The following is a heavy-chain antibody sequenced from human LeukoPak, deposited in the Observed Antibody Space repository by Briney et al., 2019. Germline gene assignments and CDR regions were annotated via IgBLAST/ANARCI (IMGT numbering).Heavy chain of an antibody. J-gene: IGHJ3*02. CDR3: ARFGGYDILTGYYRNAFDI. CDR1: GGSFSGYY. D-gene: IGHD3-9*01. CDR2: INHSGST. V-gene: IGHV4-34*01. Sequence: SETLSLTCAVYGGSFSGYYWSWIRQPPGKGLEWIGEINHSGSTNYNPSLKSRVTISVDTSKNQFSLKLSSVTAADTAVYYCARFGGYDILTGYYRNAFDIWGQGTMVTVSS.